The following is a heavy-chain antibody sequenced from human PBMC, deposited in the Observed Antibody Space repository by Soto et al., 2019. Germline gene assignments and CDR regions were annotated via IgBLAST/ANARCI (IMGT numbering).Heavy chain of an antibody. D-gene: IGHD3-9*01. Sequence: PSETLSLTCAVPGYSISSDNWWVWIRQPPGKGLEWIWYIFYTGTTYYNLSLKSRVTMSVDTAKDQFSLKLSSVTAADTAVYYCASTSRFKTGHLDYWAQGTMVTVSS. CDR2: IFYTGTT. CDR3: ASTSRFKTGHLDY. V-gene: IGHV4-28*01. J-gene: IGHJ4*02. CDR1: GYSISSDNW.